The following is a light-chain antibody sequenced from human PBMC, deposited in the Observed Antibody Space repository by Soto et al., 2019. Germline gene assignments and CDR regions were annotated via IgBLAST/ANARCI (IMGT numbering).Light chain of an antibody. CDR1: PSVSNN. Sequence: EVVMPQSPATLSVSPGERATLSCRASPSVSNNLAWYHHKPGKSPSLLIYGASTRATGIPVSFSGSGSGTEFTLTISSLKSEYFAIFFCQQYNYWPETVGPGTKVDIK. J-gene: IGKJ3*01. V-gene: IGKV3-15*01. CDR3: QQYNYWPET. CDR2: GAS.